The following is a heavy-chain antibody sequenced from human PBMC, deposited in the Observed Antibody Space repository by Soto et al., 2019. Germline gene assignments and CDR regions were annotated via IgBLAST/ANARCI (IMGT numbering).Heavy chain of an antibody. J-gene: IGHJ3*02. CDR1: GGSISSGGYS. Sequence: PSETLSLTCAVSGGSISSGGYSWSWIRQPPGKGLEWIGYIYHSGSTYYNPSLKSRVTISVDRSKNQFSLKLSSVTAADTAVYYCARRGEWGLLEAFDIWGQGTMVTVSS. CDR3: ARRGEWGLLEAFDI. V-gene: IGHV4-30-2*01. CDR2: IYHSGST. D-gene: IGHD1-26*01.